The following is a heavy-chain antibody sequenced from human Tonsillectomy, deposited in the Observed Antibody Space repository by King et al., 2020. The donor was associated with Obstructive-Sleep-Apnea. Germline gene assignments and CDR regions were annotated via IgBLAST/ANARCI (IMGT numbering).Heavy chain of an antibody. J-gene: IGHJ5*02. CDR1: GGSISSYY. Sequence: QLQESGPGLVKPSETLSLTCTVSGGSISSYYWSWIRQPAGKGLEWIGRIYTSGSTNYNPSLKSRVTMSVDTSKNQFSLKLSSVTAADTAVYYCAGRLAAAGTSNWFDPWGQGTLVTVSS. V-gene: IGHV4-4*07. D-gene: IGHD6-13*01. CDR2: IYTSGST. CDR3: AGRLAAAGTSNWFDP.